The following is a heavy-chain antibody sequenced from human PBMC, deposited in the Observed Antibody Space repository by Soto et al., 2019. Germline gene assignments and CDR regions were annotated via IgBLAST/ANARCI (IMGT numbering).Heavy chain of an antibody. D-gene: IGHD3-22*01. CDR3: AAGDSSGYYGG. CDR1: GFIFTSSS. J-gene: IGHJ4*02. CDR2: ITVGTGNT. V-gene: IGHV1-58*01. Sequence: GASVKVSCKASGFIFTSSSVQWVRQARGQRLEWVGWITVGTGNTNYAQKFQERVTITRDMSTSTAYMELGNLRSEDTAVYYCAAGDSSGYYGGWGQGTQVTVSS.